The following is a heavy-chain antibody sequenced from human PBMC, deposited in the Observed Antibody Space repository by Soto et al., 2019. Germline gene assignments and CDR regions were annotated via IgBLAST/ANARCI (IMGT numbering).Heavy chain of an antibody. V-gene: IGHV3-30-3*01. Sequence: QVPLVESGGGVVQPGRSLRLSCAASGFTFSSYAMHWVRQAPGKGLEWVAVISYDGSNKYYADSVKGRFTISRDNSKNTLYLQMTSLRAEDTAVYYCARDYYRFNSGYGFSMDVWGQGTTVTVSS. CDR2: ISYDGSNK. CDR1: GFTFSSYA. J-gene: IGHJ6*02. CDR3: ARDYYRFNSGYGFSMDV. D-gene: IGHD5-12*01.